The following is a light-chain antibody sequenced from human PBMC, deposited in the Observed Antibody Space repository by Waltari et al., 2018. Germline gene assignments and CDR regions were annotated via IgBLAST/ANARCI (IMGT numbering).Light chain of an antibody. Sequence: EIVMTQSPATLSVSPGETAPLSCRASESVGSTLAWYQQKPGLAPRLLIYGASTRATGAPARFTGSGSGTEFTLTISSLQTEDFAVYFCQHYKIRPLTFGGGTKVEI. CDR2: GAS. V-gene: IGKV3-15*01. CDR1: ESVGST. J-gene: IGKJ4*01. CDR3: QHYKIRPLT.